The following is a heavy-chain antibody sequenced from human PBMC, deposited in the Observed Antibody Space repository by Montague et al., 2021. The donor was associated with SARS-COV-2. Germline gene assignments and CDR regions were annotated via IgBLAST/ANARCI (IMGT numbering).Heavy chain of an antibody. Sequence: SETLSLTCAVYGGFLSGYYWAWIRQTPAKGLEWIGEINHSGSTNYNPSLKSRLTISVDTSKKQFSLKSNSMTAADTAVYYCARGADYDFWSGFLWYKWFDPWGLGTPVTVSS. CDR1: GGFLSGYY. CDR3: ARGADYDFWSGFLWYKWFDP. J-gene: IGHJ5*02. D-gene: IGHD3-3*01. CDR2: INHSGST. V-gene: IGHV4-34*01.